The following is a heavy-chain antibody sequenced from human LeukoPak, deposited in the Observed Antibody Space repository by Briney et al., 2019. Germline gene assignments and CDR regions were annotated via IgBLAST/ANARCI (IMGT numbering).Heavy chain of an antibody. CDR3: ARGLLLTLEEGELSPLDY. D-gene: IGHD3-16*02. CDR1: GGSISSGGYY. V-gene: IGHV4-31*03. Sequence: SETLSLTCTVSGGSISSGGYYWSWIRQHPGKGLEWIGEINHSGSTNYNPSLKSRVTISVDTSKNRFSLKLSSVTAADTAVYYCARGLLLTLEEGELSPLDYWGQGTLVTVSS. J-gene: IGHJ4*02. CDR2: INHSGST.